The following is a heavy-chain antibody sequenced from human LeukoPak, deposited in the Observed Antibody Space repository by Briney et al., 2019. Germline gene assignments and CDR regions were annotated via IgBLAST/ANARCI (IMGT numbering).Heavy chain of an antibody. Sequence: GGSLRLSCAASGFTFSSYAMSWVRQAPGKGLEWVSAISGSGGSTYYADSVKGRFTISRDNSKNTLYLQMNSLRAEDTAVYYCARGRRIAVAGIFDYWGQGTLVTVSS. CDR1: GFTFSSYA. D-gene: IGHD6-19*01. J-gene: IGHJ4*02. V-gene: IGHV3-23*01. CDR2: ISGSGGST. CDR3: ARGRRIAVAGIFDY.